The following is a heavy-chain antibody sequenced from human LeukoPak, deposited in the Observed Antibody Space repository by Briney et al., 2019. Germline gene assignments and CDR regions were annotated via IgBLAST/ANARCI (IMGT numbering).Heavy chain of an antibody. D-gene: IGHD3-10*01. J-gene: IGHJ4*02. CDR1: GFTFSSYS. CDR2: ISSSSSYI. Sequence: GGSLRLSCAASGFTFSSYSMNWVRQAPGKGLEWVSSISSSSSYIYYADSVKGRFTISRDNAKNSLYLQMNSLRAEDTAVYYCARDFDYYGSGSYYSLDYWGQGTPVTVSS. V-gene: IGHV3-21*01. CDR3: ARDFDYYGSGSYYSLDY.